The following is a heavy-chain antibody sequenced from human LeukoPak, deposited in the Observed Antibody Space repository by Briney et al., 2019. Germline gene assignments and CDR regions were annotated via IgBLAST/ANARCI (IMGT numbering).Heavy chain of an antibody. Sequence: ASVKVSCKASGYTFNTYGVGWVRQAPGQGLEWMGWTSVYNGDTHYIQKLQGRVTMTTDRATSTAYMELSSLRSEDTAVYYCARAPYDYVWGSYRLLMGFDPWGQGTLVTVSS. V-gene: IGHV1-18*01. CDR2: TSVYNGDT. D-gene: IGHD3-16*02. J-gene: IGHJ5*02. CDR3: ARAPYDYVWGSYRLLMGFDP. CDR1: GYTFNTYG.